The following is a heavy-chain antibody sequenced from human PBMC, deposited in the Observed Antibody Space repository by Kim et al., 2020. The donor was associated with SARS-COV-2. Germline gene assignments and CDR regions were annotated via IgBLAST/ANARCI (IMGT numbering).Heavy chain of an antibody. D-gene: IGHD7-27*01. CDR3: ASRMYRLGIPQPLDY. J-gene: IGHJ4*02. Sequence: NPSLIKRVTISRDTSKNQFSLRVSSAAAADTAVYYCASRMYRLGIPQPLDYWGQGVLVVVSS. V-gene: IGHV4-34*13.